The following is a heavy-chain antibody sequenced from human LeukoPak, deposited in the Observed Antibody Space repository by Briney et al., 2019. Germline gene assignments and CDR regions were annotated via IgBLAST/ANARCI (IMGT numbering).Heavy chain of an antibody. D-gene: IGHD3-10*01. CDR2: ILGSGGGT. CDR1: GFTFSTYV. V-gene: IGHV3-23*01. J-gene: IGHJ6*02. CDR3: ATTPGAYYYYHMDV. Sequence: GGSLRLSCAASGFTFSTYVMTWVRRAPGKGLEWVSAILGSGGGTYYTDSVKGRFTISRDNSKNTLHLQMNSLRAEDTAVYYCATTPGAYYYYHMDVWGQGTTVTVSS.